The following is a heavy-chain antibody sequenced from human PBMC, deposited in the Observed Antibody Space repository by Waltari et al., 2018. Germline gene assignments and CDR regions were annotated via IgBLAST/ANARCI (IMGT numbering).Heavy chain of an antibody. D-gene: IGHD2-15*01. Sequence: EVQLVESGGGFVQPGGSLRLTCAGSGFTFSNSEMNCVRQAPGKGLEWVSYISSSGSTIYYADSVKGRFTISRDNAKNSLYLQMNSLRAEDTAVYYCARDCSAGYDAFDIWGQGTMVTVSS. V-gene: IGHV3-48*03. J-gene: IGHJ3*02. CDR2: ISSSGSTI. CDR3: ARDCSAGYDAFDI. CDR1: GFTFSNSE.